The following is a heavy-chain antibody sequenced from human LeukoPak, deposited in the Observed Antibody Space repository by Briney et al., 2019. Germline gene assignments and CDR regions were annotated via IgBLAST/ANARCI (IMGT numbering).Heavy chain of an antibody. CDR1: GGSISSGGYS. J-gene: IGHJ6*02. D-gene: IGHD1-26*01. V-gene: IGHV4-30-2*01. Sequence: PSETLSLTCAVSGGSISSGGYSWSWIRQPPGKGLGWIGYIYHSGSTYYNPSLKSRVTISVDTSKNQFSLKLSSVTAADTAVYYCARYTRGRKGMDVWGQGTTVTVS. CDR2: IYHSGST. CDR3: ARYTRGRKGMDV.